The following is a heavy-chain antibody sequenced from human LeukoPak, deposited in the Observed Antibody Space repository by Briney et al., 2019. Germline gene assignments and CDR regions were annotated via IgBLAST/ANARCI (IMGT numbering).Heavy chain of an antibody. Sequence: ASVKVSCKASGYTFTGYYMHWVRQAPGQGLEWMGWINPNSGGTNYAQKFQGRVTMTRDTSISTAYMEVSRLRSDGTAVYYCARDGELPIVAPEGNWFDPWGQGTLVTVSS. V-gene: IGHV1-2*02. J-gene: IGHJ5*02. D-gene: IGHD6-13*01. CDR3: ARDGELPIVAPEGNWFDP. CDR2: INPNSGGT. CDR1: GYTFTGYY.